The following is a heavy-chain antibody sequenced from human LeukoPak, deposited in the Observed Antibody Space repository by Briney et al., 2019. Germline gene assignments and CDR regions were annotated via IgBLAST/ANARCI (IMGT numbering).Heavy chain of an antibody. Sequence: GGSLRLSCAASGLIVSSSYMSWVRQAPGKGLEWVSVIYSGGGTYHADSVKGRFTISRDNSKNMLYLQMNSLRAEDTAVYYCTRFRYTVYYFDYWGLGALVTVSP. CDR2: IYSGGGT. J-gene: IGHJ4*02. CDR1: GLIVSSSY. CDR3: TRFRYTVYYFDY. D-gene: IGHD4-17*01. V-gene: IGHV3-53*01.